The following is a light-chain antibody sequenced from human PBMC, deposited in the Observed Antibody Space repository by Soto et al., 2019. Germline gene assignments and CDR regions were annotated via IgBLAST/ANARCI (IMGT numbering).Light chain of an antibody. V-gene: IGKV1-27*01. Sequence: DIPMTQSPSSLSASIGETVTVTCRASQDIYKYLAWYQQSPGKVPKLLFFEASRLQYGVSSRFRGSGSGTDFTLTITNLQPEDVATYYCQKYNRAPWTFGQGTKVEI. CDR2: EAS. J-gene: IGKJ1*01. CDR3: QKYNRAPWT. CDR1: QDIYKY.